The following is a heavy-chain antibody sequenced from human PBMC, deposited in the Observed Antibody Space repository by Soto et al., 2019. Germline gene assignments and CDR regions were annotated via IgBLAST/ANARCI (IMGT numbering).Heavy chain of an antibody. CDR3: ARATPGEKLMP. D-gene: IGHD3-10*01. V-gene: IGHV4-59*01. CDR2: IYYSGST. CDR1: GGSISSYY. Sequence: PSETLSLTCTVSGGSISSYYWSWIRQPPGKGLEWIGYIYYSGSTNYNPSLKIRVTISVDTSKNQFSLKLSSVTAADTAVYYCARATPGEKLMPWGQGTLVTVSS. J-gene: IGHJ5*02.